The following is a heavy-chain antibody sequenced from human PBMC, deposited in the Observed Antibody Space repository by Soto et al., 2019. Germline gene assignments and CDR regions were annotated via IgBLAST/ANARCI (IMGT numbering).Heavy chain of an antibody. Sequence: ASAKVSCKASGYTFTSYGISWVRQAPGQGLEWMGWISAYNGNTNYAQKLQGRVTMTTDTSTSTAYMELRSLRSDDTAVYYCARDLAPWCSGGSCYSGYWGQGTLVTVSS. J-gene: IGHJ4*02. CDR2: ISAYNGNT. CDR1: GYTFTSYG. CDR3: ARDLAPWCSGGSCYSGY. V-gene: IGHV1-18*01. D-gene: IGHD2-15*01.